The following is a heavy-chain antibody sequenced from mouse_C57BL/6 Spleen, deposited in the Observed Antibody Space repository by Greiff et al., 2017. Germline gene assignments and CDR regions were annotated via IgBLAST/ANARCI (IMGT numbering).Heavy chain of an antibody. D-gene: IGHD2-4*01. CDR3: ARSDVYYDYPLAY. J-gene: IGHJ3*01. V-gene: IGHV1-80*01. Sequence: VKVVESGAELVKPGASVKISCKASGYAFSSYWMNWVKQRPGKGLEWIGQIYPGDGDTNYNGKFKGKATLTADKSSSTAYMQLSSLTSEDAAVYFCARSDVYYDYPLAYGGQGTLVTVSA. CDR1: GYAFSSYW. CDR2: IYPGDGDT.